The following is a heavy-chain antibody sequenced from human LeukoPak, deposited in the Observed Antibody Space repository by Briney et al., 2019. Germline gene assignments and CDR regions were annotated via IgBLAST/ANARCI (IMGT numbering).Heavy chain of an antibody. J-gene: IGHJ4*02. CDR1: GSSITSNLYY. Sequence: PSETLSLTCIVSGSSITSNLYYWVWVRQPPGKGLEWIGAIYYGGKTYYNPSLKSRVSISIDTSKNQFSLKLTSVTAPDTATYFCAARRTTPEIDCWGQGTLVAVSS. CDR3: AARRTTPEIDC. D-gene: IGHD4-11*01. V-gene: IGHV4-39*01. CDR2: IYYGGKT.